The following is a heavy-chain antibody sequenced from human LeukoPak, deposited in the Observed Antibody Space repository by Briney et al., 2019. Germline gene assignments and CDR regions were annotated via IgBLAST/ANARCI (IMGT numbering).Heavy chain of an antibody. CDR2: ISGSGGST. V-gene: IGHV3-23*01. CDR1: GFTFSTYA. J-gene: IGHJ5*02. CDR3: AKGPGVITLSFDP. D-gene: IGHD3-22*01. Sequence: AGGSLRLSCAASGFTFSTYAMSWVRQAPGKGLEWVSAISGSGGSTYYADSVKGRFTISRDNSKNTLYLQMNSLRAEDTAVYYCAKGPGVITLSFDPWGQGTLVTVSS.